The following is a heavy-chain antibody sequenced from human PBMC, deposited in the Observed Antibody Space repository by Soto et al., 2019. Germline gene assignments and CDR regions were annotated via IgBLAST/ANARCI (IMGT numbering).Heavy chain of an antibody. CDR2: VYHTGRT. CDR3: ARDFAYFDP. J-gene: IGHJ4*02. V-gene: IGHV4-61*01. CDR1: GGSFKGGSYS. Sequence: PSGTLSLTCTVSGGSFKGGSYSWSWIRQPPGKGLEWIGYVYHTGRTSYTPSLKSRVSISMDTSKNQFSLNLDSVTAADTAVYFCARDFAYFDPWGQGTLVTVSS. D-gene: IGHD3-3*01.